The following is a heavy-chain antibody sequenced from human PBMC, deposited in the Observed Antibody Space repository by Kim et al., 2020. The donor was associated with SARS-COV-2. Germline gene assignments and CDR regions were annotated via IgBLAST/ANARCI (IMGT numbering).Heavy chain of an antibody. D-gene: IGHD3-10*01. J-gene: IGHJ6*02. CDR2: INPSGGST. CDR3: ARPITMVRGVIINGLGAGGGDYYYGMDV. Sequence: ASVKVSCKASGYTFTSYYMHWVRQAPGQGLEWMGIINPSGGSTSYAQKFQGRVTMTRDTSTSTVYMELSSLRSEDTAVYYCARPITMVRGVIINGLGAGGGDYYYGMDVWGQGTTVTVSS. CDR1: GYTFTSYY. V-gene: IGHV1-46*01.